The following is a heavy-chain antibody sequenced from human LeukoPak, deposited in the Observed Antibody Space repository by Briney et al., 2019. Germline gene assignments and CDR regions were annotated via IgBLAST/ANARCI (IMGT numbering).Heavy chain of an antibody. CDR1: GGSISSYY. V-gene: IGHV4-59*01. CDR3: ASSRSSSGWSLIDY. D-gene: IGHD6-19*01. Sequence: SETLSLTCTVSGGSISSYYWSWIRQPPGKGLEWVGYIYYSGSTNYKPSLKRRVTISVDTSKNQFSLKVSSVTAADTAVYYCASSRSSSGWSLIDYWGQGALITVSS. J-gene: IGHJ4*02. CDR2: IYYSGST.